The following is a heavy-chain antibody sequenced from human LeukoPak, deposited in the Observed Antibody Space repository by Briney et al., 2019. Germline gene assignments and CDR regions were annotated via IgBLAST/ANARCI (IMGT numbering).Heavy chain of an antibody. Sequence: ASVKVSCKASGYTFTSYGVSWVRQAPGQGLEWMGWISAYNGNTNYAQKLQGRVTMTEDTSTDTAYMELSSLRSEDTAVYYCATWSYYDSSGYGNIYYYYGMDVWGQGTAVTVSS. V-gene: IGHV1-18*01. CDR3: ATWSYYDSSGYGNIYYYYGMDV. CDR1: GYTFTSYG. CDR2: ISAYNGNT. J-gene: IGHJ6*02. D-gene: IGHD3-22*01.